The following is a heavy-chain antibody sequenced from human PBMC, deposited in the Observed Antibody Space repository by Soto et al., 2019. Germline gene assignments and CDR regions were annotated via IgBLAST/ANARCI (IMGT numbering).Heavy chain of an antibody. D-gene: IGHD3-10*01. CDR2: ISGSGGST. V-gene: IGHV3-23*01. CDR1: GFTFSSYA. J-gene: IGHJ6*03. Sequence: EVQLLESGGGLVQPGGSPRLSCAASGFTFSSYAMSWVRQAPGKGLEWVSAISGSGGSTYYADSVKGRFTISRDNSKNTLYLQMNSLRAEDTAVYYCAKGVGSGSYFLGYYYYMDVWGKGTTVTVSS. CDR3: AKGVGSGSYFLGYYYYMDV.